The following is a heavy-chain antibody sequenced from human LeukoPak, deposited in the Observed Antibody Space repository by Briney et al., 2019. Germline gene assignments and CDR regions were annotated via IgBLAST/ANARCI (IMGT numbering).Heavy chain of an antibody. J-gene: IGHJ5*02. V-gene: IGHV4-59*01. Sequence: SETLSLTCTVSGGSISSYYWSWIRQPPGKGLEWIGYIYYSGSTNYNPSLKSRVTISVDMSKNQFSLKLSSVTAADTAVYYCARERYYYDSSGHNWFDPWGQGTLVTVSS. CDR3: ARERYYYDSSGHNWFDP. CDR1: GGSISSYY. CDR2: IYYSGST. D-gene: IGHD3-22*01.